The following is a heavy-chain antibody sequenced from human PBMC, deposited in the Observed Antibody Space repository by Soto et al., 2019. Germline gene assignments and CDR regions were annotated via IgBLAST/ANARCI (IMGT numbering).Heavy chain of an antibody. CDR3: ATKARVTNYLYYGMDV. J-gene: IGHJ6*02. Sequence: GGSLRLSCEVSGLTFNTSGMHWVRPAPGKGLEWLAVISYDGATQYYGDTVKGRFTISRDNSKNTLFLHMGRLRAEDTAMYYCATKARVTNYLYYGMDVWGLGTTVTVSS. CDR2: ISYDGATQ. V-gene: IGHV3-30*03. CDR1: GLTFNTSG. D-gene: IGHD2-21*02.